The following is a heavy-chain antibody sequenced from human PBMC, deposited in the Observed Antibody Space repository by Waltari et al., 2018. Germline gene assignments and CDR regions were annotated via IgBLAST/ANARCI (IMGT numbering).Heavy chain of an antibody. CDR3: AKDLSSSYHQFDY. V-gene: IGHV3-23*01. J-gene: IGHJ4*02. Sequence: EVQLLESGGGLVQPGGSLRLSCAASGFTFGSYAMSWVRPAPGKGLEWVSAISGSGGSTYYADSVKGRFTISRDNSKNTLYLQMNSLRAEDTAVYYCAKDLSSSYHQFDYWGQGTLVTVSS. D-gene: IGHD1-26*01. CDR1: GFTFGSYA. CDR2: ISGSGGST.